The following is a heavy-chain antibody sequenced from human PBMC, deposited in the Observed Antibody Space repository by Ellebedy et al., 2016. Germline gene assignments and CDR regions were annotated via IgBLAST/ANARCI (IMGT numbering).Heavy chain of an antibody. D-gene: IGHD2-2*01. J-gene: IGHJ4*02. Sequence: ASVKVSXXASGYTFTNNYIHWVRQAPGQGPEWMGTINPTGGYTDYAQKFQGRVTMTRDTSTSTVYMELRSLRSDDTAVYYCARENLCSSTSCGDFDYWGQGTLVNVSS. CDR1: GYTFTNNY. CDR3: ARENLCSSTSCGDFDY. V-gene: IGHV1-46*01. CDR2: INPTGGYT.